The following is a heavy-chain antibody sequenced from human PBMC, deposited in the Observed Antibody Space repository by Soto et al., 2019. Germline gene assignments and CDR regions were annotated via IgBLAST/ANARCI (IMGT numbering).Heavy chain of an antibody. D-gene: IGHD1-1*01. CDR3: ARTTTVYYYYYGMDG. CDR1: GYSFTSYW. V-gene: IGHV5-51*01. Sequence: PGESLKISCKGSGYSFTSYWIGWVRQMPGKGLEWMGIIYPGDSDTRYSPSFQGQVTISADKSISTAYLQWSSLKASDTAMYYCARTTTVYYYYYGMDGWGQGTTVTVSS. CDR2: IYPGDSDT. J-gene: IGHJ6*02.